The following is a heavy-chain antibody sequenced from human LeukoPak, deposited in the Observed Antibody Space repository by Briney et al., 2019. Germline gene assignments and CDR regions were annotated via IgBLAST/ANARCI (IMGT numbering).Heavy chain of an antibody. CDR1: GFTFSSYG. CDR2: ISGSGGST. Sequence: GGSLRLSCAASGFTFSSYGMSWVRQAPGKGLEWVSAISGSGGSTYHADSVKGRFTISRDNSENTLYLQMKSLRHEDTAVYYCARDWSAAVYAPFDYWGQGTLVTVSS. D-gene: IGHD5/OR15-5a*01. V-gene: IGHV3-23*01. J-gene: IGHJ4*02. CDR3: ARDWSAAVYAPFDY.